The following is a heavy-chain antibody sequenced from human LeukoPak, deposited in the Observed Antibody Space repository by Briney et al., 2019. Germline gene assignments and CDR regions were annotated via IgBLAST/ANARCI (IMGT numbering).Heavy chain of an antibody. CDR3: AREKYYDILTGYYTDAFDI. CDR2: IIPIFGTA. V-gene: IGHV1-69*06. J-gene: IGHJ3*02. D-gene: IGHD3-9*01. CDR1: VCTFSSYA. Sequence: SVKVSCKASVCTFSSYAISWVRQAPGQGLEWMGGIIPIFGTANYAQKFQGRVTITADKSTSTAYMELSSLRSEDTAVYYCAREKYYDILTGYYTDAFDIWGQGTMVTVSS.